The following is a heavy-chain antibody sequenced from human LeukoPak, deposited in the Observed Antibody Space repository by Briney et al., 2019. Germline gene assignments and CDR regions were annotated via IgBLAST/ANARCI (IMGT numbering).Heavy chain of an antibody. CDR2: ISYDGSNK. CDR1: GFTFSSYA. CDR3: ARDLKGSSGWYDY. J-gene: IGHJ4*02. Sequence: GRSLRLSCAASGFTFSSYAMHWVRQAPGKGLEWVAVISYDGSNKYYADSVKGRFTISRDNSMNTLYLQMNSLRAEDTAVYYCARDLKGSSGWYDYWGQGTLVTVSS. D-gene: IGHD6-19*01. V-gene: IGHV3-30-3*01.